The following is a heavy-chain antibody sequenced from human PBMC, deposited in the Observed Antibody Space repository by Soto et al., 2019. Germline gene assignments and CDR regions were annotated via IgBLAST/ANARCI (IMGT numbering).Heavy chain of an antibody. D-gene: IGHD6-13*01. CDR3: AKEYGSTWIDH. Sequence: QAGGSLRLSCAASGFTFSTYGMHWVRQAPGKGLEWVAAMSYDGTKQYYVDSVKGRFTISRDNSRNTLFLQVNSLRDEDTAVYYCAKEYGSTWIDHWGQGTLVTVSS. CDR2: MSYDGTKQ. J-gene: IGHJ4*02. CDR1: GFTFSTYG. V-gene: IGHV3-30*18.